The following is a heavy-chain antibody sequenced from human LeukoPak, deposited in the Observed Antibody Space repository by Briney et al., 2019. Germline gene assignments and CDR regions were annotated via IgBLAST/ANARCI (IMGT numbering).Heavy chain of an antibody. CDR3: TTDLGLTMIRGVSVY. CDR2: IKSKPDGETR. D-gene: IGHD3-10*01. J-gene: IGHJ4*02. V-gene: IGHV3-15*01. Sequence: GGSLRLSCAASGFNFDNGWMTWVRQAPGKGLEWVGRIKSKPDGETRDYAAPVKGRFTMSRDDSKDTLYLQMNYLIVEDTAVYYCTTDLGLTMIRGVSVYWGQGALVTVSP. CDR1: GFNFDNGW.